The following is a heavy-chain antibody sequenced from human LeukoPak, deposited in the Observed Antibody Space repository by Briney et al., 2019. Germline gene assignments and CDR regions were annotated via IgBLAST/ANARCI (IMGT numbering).Heavy chain of an antibody. V-gene: IGHV1-2*02. J-gene: IGHJ4*02. D-gene: IGHD5-18*01. CDR1: GYTFTGYY. CDR2: INPNGGGT. Sequence: ASVKVSCKASGYTFTGYYTHWVRQAPGQGLEWMGWINPNGGGTNYAQKFQGRVTMTRDTSISAAYLELSGLRSDDTAVYYCAKTSEIQLWPSYVDYWGQGTLVTVSS. CDR3: AKTSEIQLWPSYVDY.